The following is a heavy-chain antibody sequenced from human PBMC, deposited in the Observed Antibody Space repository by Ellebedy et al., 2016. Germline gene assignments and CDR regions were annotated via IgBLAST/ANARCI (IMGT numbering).Heavy chain of an antibody. Sequence: SETLSLTXAVYGEAFSGYYWSWIRQPPGKGLEWIGEINHSGSTNYNPSLKSRVTISVDTSKNQFSLKLSSVTAADTAVYYCARHFTLTTVTSNHYYGMDVWGQGTTVTVSS. J-gene: IGHJ6*02. D-gene: IGHD4-17*01. CDR3: ARHFTLTTVTSNHYYGMDV. CDR1: GEAFSGYY. V-gene: IGHV4-34*01. CDR2: INHSGST.